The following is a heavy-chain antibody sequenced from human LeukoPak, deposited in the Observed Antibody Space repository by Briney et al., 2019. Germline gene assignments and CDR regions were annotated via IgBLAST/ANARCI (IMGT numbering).Heavy chain of an antibody. CDR3: ARRGGSYYDFWSHYYMDV. CDR1: GGSFRGYY. Sequence: SETLSLTCAVYGGSFRGYYWSWIRQPPGKGLEWIGEINHSGSTNYNPSLKSRVTISVDTSKNQSSLKLSSLTAADTAVYYCARRGGSYYDFWSHYYMDVWGKGTTVTVSS. V-gene: IGHV4-34*01. J-gene: IGHJ6*03. CDR2: INHSGST. D-gene: IGHD3-3*01.